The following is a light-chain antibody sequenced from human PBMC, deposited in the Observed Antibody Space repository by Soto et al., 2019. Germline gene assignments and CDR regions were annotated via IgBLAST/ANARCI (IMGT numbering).Light chain of an antibody. CDR2: GAS. Sequence: EIVMTQSPATLSVSPWERATLSCRASQSVSSNLAWYQQKPGQAPRLLIYGASTRATGIPARFSGSGSGTDFTLTVSSLEPEDFALYYCQQRSNRITFGQGTRLEIK. V-gene: IGKV3-15*01. J-gene: IGKJ5*01. CDR1: QSVSSN. CDR3: QQRSNRIT.